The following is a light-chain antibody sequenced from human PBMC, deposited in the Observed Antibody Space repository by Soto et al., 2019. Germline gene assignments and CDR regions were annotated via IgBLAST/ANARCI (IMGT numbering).Light chain of an antibody. CDR3: QQRSNWPST. CDR2: GAS. CDR1: QSISSY. J-gene: IGKJ1*01. Sequence: VVLTHSPDTLSFPPGERATLSCRASQSISSYLAWYQQKPGQAPRLLIYGASNRATGIPARFSGSGSGTDFTLTISSLEPEDFAVYYCQQRSNWPSTFGQGTTGDIK. V-gene: IGKV3-11*01.